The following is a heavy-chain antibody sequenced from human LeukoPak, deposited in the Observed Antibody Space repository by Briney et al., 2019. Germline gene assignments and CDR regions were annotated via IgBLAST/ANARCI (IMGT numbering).Heavy chain of an antibody. CDR3: ARLPKNSGWSPFDY. Sequence: GGSLRLSCAASGFSFSSYAMHWVRQAPGKGLEWVAVISYDGSNKYYADSVKGRFTISRDNSKNTLYLQMNSLRAEDTAVYYCARLPKNSGWSPFDYWGQGTLVTVSS. V-gene: IGHV3-30-3*01. D-gene: IGHD6-19*01. J-gene: IGHJ4*02. CDR1: GFSFSSYA. CDR2: ISYDGSNK.